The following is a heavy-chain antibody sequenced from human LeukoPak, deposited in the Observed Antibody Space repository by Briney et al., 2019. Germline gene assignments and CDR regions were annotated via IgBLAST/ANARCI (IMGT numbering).Heavy chain of an antibody. CDR3: ASRSGIYGSGSYDGMDV. V-gene: IGHV1-2*04. CDR1: GYTFTGYY. CDR2: INPNSGGT. Sequence: ASVKVSCKASGYTFTGYYMHWVRQAPGQGLEWMGWINPNSGGTNYAQKFQGWVTMTRDTFISTAYMELSRLRSDDTAVYYCASRSGIYGSGSYDGMDVWGQGTTVTVSS. J-gene: IGHJ6*02. D-gene: IGHD3-10*01.